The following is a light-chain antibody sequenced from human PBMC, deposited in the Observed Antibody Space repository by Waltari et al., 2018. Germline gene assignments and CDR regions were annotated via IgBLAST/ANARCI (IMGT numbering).Light chain of an antibody. Sequence: EIVMTQSQATLSVSTGERATLSCRASRSVHNTIAWYQQKPGQAPRLLIYGASTRATGIPARFSGSGSGTEFTLTISSMQSEDFAVYYCHQYDNWYTFGQGTKLEIK. CDR1: RSVHNT. V-gene: IGKV3D-15*01. CDR2: GAS. J-gene: IGKJ2*01. CDR3: HQYDNWYT.